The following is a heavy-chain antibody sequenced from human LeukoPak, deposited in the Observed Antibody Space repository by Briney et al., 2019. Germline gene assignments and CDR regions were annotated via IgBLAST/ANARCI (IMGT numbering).Heavy chain of an antibody. CDR2: ISGSDGNT. CDR3: AKDSRHYDSSGYYYPGWFDP. CDR1: GFTVSSNY. Sequence: GGSLRLSCAASGFTVSSNYMSWVRQAPGKGLEWVSTISGSDGNTHYADSVKGRFTISRDNSKNTLYLQMNSLRADDTAVYYCAKDSRHYDSSGYYYPGWFDPWGQGTLVTVSS. J-gene: IGHJ5*02. D-gene: IGHD3-22*01. V-gene: IGHV3-23*01.